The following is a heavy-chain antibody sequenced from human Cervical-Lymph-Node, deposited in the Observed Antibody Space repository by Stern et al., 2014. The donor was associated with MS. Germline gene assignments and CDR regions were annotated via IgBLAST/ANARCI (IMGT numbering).Heavy chain of an antibody. J-gene: IGHJ4*02. CDR1: GYTLTELS. CDR3: ATVSYGTGYFDY. CDR2: FDPEDGET. D-gene: IGHD5-18*01. V-gene: IGHV1-24*01. Sequence: VQLEECGAEVKKLGASVKVSCKVSGYTLTELSMHWVRQAPGKGLEWMGGFDPEDGETIYAQKFQGRVTMTEDTSTDTAYMELSSLRSEDTAVYYCATVSYGTGYFDYWGQGTLVTVSS.